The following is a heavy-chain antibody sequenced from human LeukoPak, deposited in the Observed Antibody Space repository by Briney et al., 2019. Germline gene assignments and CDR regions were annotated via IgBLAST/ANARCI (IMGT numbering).Heavy chain of an antibody. J-gene: IGHJ4*02. CDR3: ARATNGFYFDY. Sequence: GGSLRLSCAASGFTFSSYAMHWVRQAPGKGLEWVAVISYDGSNKYYADSVKGRFTISRDNSKNTLYLQMNSLRAEDTAVYHCARATNGFYFDYWGQGTLVTVSS. CDR2: ISYDGSNK. CDR1: GFTFSSYA. D-gene: IGHD2-8*01. V-gene: IGHV3-30*04.